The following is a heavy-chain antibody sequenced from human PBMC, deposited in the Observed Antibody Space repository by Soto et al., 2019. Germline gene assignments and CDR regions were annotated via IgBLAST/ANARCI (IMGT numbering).Heavy chain of an antibody. V-gene: IGHV3-23*01. CDR3: AKSPIVVVPAAIRYGMDV. J-gene: IGHJ6*02. Sequence: GGSLRLSCAASGFTFSSYAMSWVRQAPGKGLEWVSAISGSGGSTYYADSVKGRFTISRDNSKNTLYLQMNSLRAEDTAVYYCAKSPIVVVPAAIRYGMDVWGPGTTLTVSS. CDR1: GFTFSSYA. CDR2: ISGSGGST. D-gene: IGHD2-2*02.